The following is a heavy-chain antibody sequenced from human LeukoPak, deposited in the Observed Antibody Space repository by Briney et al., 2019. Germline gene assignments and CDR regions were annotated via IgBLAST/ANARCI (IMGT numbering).Heavy chain of an antibody. CDR2: ISSSSSYI. CDR3: ARATGVVVIGYYYYGMDV. J-gene: IGHJ6*02. Sequence: GSLRLSCAASGFTFSSYSMNWVRQAPGKGLEWVSSISSSSSYIYYADSVKGRFTISRDNAKNSLYLQMNSLRAEDTAVYYCARATGVVVIGYYYYGMDVWGQGTTVTVSS. V-gene: IGHV3-21*01. D-gene: IGHD3-22*01. CDR1: GFTFSSYS.